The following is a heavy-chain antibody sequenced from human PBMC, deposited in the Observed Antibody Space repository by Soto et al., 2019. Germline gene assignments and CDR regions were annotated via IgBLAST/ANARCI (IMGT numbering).Heavy chain of an antibody. CDR2: ISGSSNTM. V-gene: IGHV3-48*02. Sequence: ELPLVESGGGLVQPGGSLKLSCAASGFTFSSYDMDWVRQAPGKGLEWLSRISGSSNTMYYADSVKGRFPISRDNAKNALYLQMNSLRDEDTAVDSCATINYEFIGYYAMGRWGQGTTVTVSS. J-gene: IGHJ6*02. D-gene: IGHD3-3*01. CDR1: GFTFSSYD. CDR3: ATINYEFIGYYAMGR.